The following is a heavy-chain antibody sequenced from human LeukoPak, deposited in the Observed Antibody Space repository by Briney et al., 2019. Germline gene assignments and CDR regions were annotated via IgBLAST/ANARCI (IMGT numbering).Heavy chain of an antibody. D-gene: IGHD1-20*01. CDR2: INPSGGST. V-gene: IGHV1-46*01. Sequence: ASVKVSCRASGYTFTSYYMHWVRQAPGQGLEWMGIINPSGGSTSYAQKFQGRVTMTRDMSTSTVYMELSSLRSENTAVYYCARWVHRYNWNDAWYFDLWGRGTLVTVSS. CDR1: GYTFTSYY. J-gene: IGHJ2*01. CDR3: ARWVHRYNWNDAWYFDL.